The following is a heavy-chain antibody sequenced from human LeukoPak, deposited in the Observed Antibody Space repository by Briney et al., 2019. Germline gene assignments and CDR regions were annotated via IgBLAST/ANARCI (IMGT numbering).Heavy chain of an antibody. J-gene: IGHJ4*02. V-gene: IGHV5-51*01. CDR3: ASTLRRYSSSWDPYYFDY. Sequence: GESLKISCKGSGYSFTSYWIGWVRQMPGKGLEWMGIIYPGDSDTRYSPSFQGQVTISADKSISTAYLQWSSLKASDTAMYYCASTLRRYSSSWDPYYFDYWGQGTLVTVSS. CDR1: GYSFTSYW. CDR2: IYPGDSDT. D-gene: IGHD6-13*01.